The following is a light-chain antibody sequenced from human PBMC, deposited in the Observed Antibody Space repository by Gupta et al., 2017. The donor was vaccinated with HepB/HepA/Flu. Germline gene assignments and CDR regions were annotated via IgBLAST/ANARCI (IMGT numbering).Light chain of an antibody. CDR2: DAS. J-gene: IGKJ5*01. Sequence: EIVLTQSPGTLSLSPGEGGTLSCRASQNVHNTYLAWYQQKPGQAPSLLIYDASNRATGIPDRFSGSGSGTDFTLTISRLEPEDFAVYYCQQYGSSRLTFGQGTRLEIK. CDR3: QQYGSSRLT. CDR1: QNVHNTY. V-gene: IGKV3-20*01.